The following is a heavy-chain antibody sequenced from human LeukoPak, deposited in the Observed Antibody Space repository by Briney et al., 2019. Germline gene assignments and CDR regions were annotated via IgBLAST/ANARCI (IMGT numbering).Heavy chain of an antibody. CDR1: VGSMSSYY. V-gene: IGHV4-59*08. CDR3: ARKYCSSTRCYDYFDY. J-gene: IGHJ4*02. Sequence: PSETLSLTCTVSVGSMSSYYWSWIRQPPGKGLEWLGYVYYSGSTNYNPSLKSRVTISLDTSKNQFSLKVSSVTAADTAVYYCARKYCSSTRCYDYFDYWGQGTLVTVSS. D-gene: IGHD2-2*01. CDR2: VYYSGST.